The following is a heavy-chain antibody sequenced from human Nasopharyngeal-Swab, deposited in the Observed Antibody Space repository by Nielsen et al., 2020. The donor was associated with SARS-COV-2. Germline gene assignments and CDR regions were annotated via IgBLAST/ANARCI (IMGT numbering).Heavy chain of an antibody. CDR1: GDSFTSYW. J-gene: IGHJ4*02. CDR2: IYPGDSDT. Sequence: GESLKISCKGSGDSFTSYWIVLVRQMPGEGLEWVGIIYPGDSDTRYSPSFQGQVTISADKSISTAYLQWSSLKASDTAMYCCARHYYGSGSYIDYWGQGTLVTVSS. V-gene: IGHV5-51*01. CDR3: ARHYYGSGSYIDY. D-gene: IGHD3-10*01.